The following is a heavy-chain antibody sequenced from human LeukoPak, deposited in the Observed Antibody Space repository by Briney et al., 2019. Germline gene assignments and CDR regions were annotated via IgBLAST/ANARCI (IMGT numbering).Heavy chain of an antibody. V-gene: IGHV3-48*03. D-gene: IGHD2-15*01. CDR2: ISSSGSTI. J-gene: IGHJ4*02. CDR3: ARDFVSAAPASGVSFDY. CDR1: GFTFSSYE. Sequence: GGSLRLSCAASGFTFSSYEMNWVRQAPGKGLEWVSYISSSGSTIYYADSVKGRFTISRDNAKNSLYLQMNSLRAEDTALYYCARDFVSAAPASGVSFDYWGQGTLVTVSS.